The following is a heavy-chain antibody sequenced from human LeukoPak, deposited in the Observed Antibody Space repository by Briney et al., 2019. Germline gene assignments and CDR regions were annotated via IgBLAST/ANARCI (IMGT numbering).Heavy chain of an antibody. V-gene: IGHV5-51*01. CDR3: ARGLVKEGVIVFFDY. J-gene: IGHJ4*02. CDR2: IYPGDSDT. CDR1: GYSFTSYW. Sequence: KSGESLKISCKGSGYSFTSYWIGWVRQMPGKGLEWMGIIYPGDSDTRYSPSFQGQVTISADKSISTAYLQWSSLKASDTALYYCARGLVKEGVIVFFDYWGQGTLVTVSS. D-gene: IGHD3/OR15-3a*01.